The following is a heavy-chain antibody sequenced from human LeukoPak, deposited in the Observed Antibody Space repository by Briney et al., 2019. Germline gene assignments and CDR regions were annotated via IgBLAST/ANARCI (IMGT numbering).Heavy chain of an antibody. Sequence: GGSLRLSCVASGFTVSSNYMSWVRRAPVKGLEWVSVIYSGGSTYYADSVKGRFTISRDNSKNTLYLQMNGLRAEDTAVYYCASGSPRSEFDYWGQGTLVTVSS. CDR3: ASGSPRSEFDY. J-gene: IGHJ4*02. V-gene: IGHV3-66*01. CDR2: IYSGGST. D-gene: IGHD1-26*01. CDR1: GFTVSSNY.